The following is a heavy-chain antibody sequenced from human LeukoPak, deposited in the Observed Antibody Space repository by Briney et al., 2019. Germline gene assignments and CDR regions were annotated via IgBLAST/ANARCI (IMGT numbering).Heavy chain of an antibody. J-gene: IGHJ6*03. Sequence: ASVKVSCKASGYTFTSYDINWVRQATGQGLEWMGWMNPNSGNTGYAQKFQGRVTMTRNTSISTAYMELSSLRSEDTAVYYCARGRITTYYMDVWGQGTKVTVSS. V-gene: IGHV1-8*01. CDR3: ARGRITTYYMDV. D-gene: IGHD3-3*01. CDR1: GYTFTSYD. CDR2: MNPNSGNT.